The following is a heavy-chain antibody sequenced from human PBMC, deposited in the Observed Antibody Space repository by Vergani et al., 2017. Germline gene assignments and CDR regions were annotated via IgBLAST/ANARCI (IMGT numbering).Heavy chain of an antibody. J-gene: IGHJ5*02. V-gene: IGHV5-10-1*03. Sequence: EVQLVQSGAEVKKPGESLKISCKGSGYSFTSYWTSWVRQMPGKGLEWMGRIETSDSYTNYSPSFEAHVTISADKSISTAYLQCSSLQASDTAMYYCASLLFGPFFALYAPNCFDHWGQGTLVTVSS. CDR2: IETSDSYT. CDR3: ASLLFGPFFALYAPNCFDH. D-gene: IGHD3-3*02. CDR1: GYSFTSYW.